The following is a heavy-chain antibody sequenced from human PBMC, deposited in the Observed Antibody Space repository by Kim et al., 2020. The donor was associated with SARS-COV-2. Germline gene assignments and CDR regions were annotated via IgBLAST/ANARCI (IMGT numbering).Heavy chain of an antibody. D-gene: IGHD1-26*01. Sequence: YADSARGRFTISRDKAKNILFLQMNDLRAEDTAVYYCATRYAGAYWGQGTLVTVSS. V-gene: IGHV3-11*01. CDR3: ATRYAGAY. J-gene: IGHJ4*02.